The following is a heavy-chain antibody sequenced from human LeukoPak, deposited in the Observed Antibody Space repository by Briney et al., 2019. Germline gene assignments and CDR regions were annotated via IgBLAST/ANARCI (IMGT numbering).Heavy chain of an antibody. V-gene: IGHV4-31*03. D-gene: IGHD1/OR15-1a*01. CDR1: GSSISSGSYY. Sequence: SETLSLTCSVSGSSISSGSYYWSWIRQHPGKGLEWIGFIHYSGATYQNPSLKSRVTISVDTSKNQFSLKVSSVTAADTAVYYCARQIRTLYYGMDVWGQGTTVTVSS. J-gene: IGHJ6*02. CDR2: IHYSGAT. CDR3: ARQIRTLYYGMDV.